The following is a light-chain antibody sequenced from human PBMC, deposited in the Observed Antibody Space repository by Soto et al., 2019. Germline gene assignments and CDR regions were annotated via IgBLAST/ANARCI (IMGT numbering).Light chain of an antibody. V-gene: IGLV1-44*01. J-gene: IGLJ3*02. CDR3: SSWDDSLDCPV. Sequence: QSVLTQPPSASATPGQTVTISCSGRYSNIGSNFVSWYQRLPGTAPKLLIYSINQRPSGVPDRFSGSKSGTSASLTISGLQSEDEADYFFSSWDDSLDCPVFGGGTELTVL. CDR1: YSNIGSNF. CDR2: SIN.